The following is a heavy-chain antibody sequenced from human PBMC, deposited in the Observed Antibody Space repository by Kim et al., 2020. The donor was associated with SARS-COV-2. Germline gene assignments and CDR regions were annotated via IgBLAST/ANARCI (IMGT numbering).Heavy chain of an antibody. J-gene: IGHJ4*02. V-gene: IGHV3-23*02. Sequence: VEGRFTISGDSSKNTLDLQMSSLRAEDTAVYYCAKRTTYSSGWGEFGYWGQGTLVTVSS. D-gene: IGHD6-19*01. CDR3: AKRTTYSSGWGEFGY.